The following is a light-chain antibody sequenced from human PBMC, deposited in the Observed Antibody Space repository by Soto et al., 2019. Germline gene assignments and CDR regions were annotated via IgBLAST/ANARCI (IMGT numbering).Light chain of an antibody. V-gene: IGLV7-46*01. J-gene: IGLJ2*01. Sequence: QTVVTQEPSLTVSPGGTVTLTCGSTTGAVTSAHYPYWFQQKPGQAPRTLIYDTSNKHSWTPARFSGSLLGGKAALTLSGAQPEDEAEYYCLLSYDGAVLFGGGTKVTVL. CDR1: TGAVTSAHY. CDR3: LLSYDGAVL. CDR2: DTS.